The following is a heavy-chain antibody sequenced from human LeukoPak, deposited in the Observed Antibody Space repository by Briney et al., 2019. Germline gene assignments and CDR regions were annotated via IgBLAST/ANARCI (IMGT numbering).Heavy chain of an antibody. J-gene: IGHJ4*02. CDR1: GGSISSGGYY. V-gene: IGHV4-31*03. Sequence: SQTLSLTCTVSGGSISSGGYYWSWIRQHPGKGLEWIGYICYSGSDYYDPSLKSRTTISVDTSKNQFSLKLSSVTAADTAVYYCARVLGVSPYYFDYWGQGTLVTVSS. CDR2: ICYSGSD. D-gene: IGHD3-16*01. CDR3: ARVLGVSPYYFDY.